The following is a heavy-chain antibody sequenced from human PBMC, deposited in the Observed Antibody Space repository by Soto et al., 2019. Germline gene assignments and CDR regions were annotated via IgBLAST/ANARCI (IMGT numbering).Heavy chain of an antibody. J-gene: IGHJ4*02. CDR2: ISSTSSYI. D-gene: IGHD2-15*01. Sequence: PGGSLRFSCAASGFTFSTYNMNWVRQAPGKGLEWVSSISSTSSYIYYADSVKGRFTISRDNAKNSLYLQMNSLRAEDTAVYYCASPVLGYCSGGSCYTTDYWGQGTLVTVSS. V-gene: IGHV3-21*01. CDR3: ASPVLGYCSGGSCYTTDY. CDR1: GFTFSTYN.